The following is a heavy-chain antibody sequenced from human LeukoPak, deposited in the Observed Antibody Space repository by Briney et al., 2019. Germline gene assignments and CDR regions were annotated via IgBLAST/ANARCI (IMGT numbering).Heavy chain of an antibody. D-gene: IGHD1-1*01. CDR2: IIPLFGAT. Sequence: ASVKVSCKTSEGTFSGYAITWVRQAPGQGLEWMGGIIPLFGATNYAQKFQGRVTMTTDESTNTAYMELSSLRSDDTAVYYCVRGKPPVELERLTSYVYYHMDVWGKGTTVTASS. CDR3: VRGKPPVELERLTSYVYYHMDV. J-gene: IGHJ6*03. V-gene: IGHV1-69*05. CDR1: EGTFSGYA.